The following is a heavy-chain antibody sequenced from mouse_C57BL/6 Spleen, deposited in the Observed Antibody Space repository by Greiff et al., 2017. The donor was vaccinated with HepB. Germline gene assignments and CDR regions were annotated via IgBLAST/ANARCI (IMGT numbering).Heavy chain of an antibody. Sequence: EVQLQQSGPVLVKPGASVKMSCKASGYTFTDYYMNWVKQSHGKSLEWIGVINPYNGGTSYNQKFKGKATLTVDKSSSTAYMELNSLTSEDSAVYYCASTVNYAMDYWGQGTSVTVSS. V-gene: IGHV1-19*01. J-gene: IGHJ4*01. CDR3: ASTVNYAMDY. CDR1: GYTFTDYY. D-gene: IGHD1-1*01. CDR2: INPYNGGT.